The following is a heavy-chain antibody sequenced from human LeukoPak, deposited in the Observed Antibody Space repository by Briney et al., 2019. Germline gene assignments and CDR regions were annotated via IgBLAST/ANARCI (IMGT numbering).Heavy chain of an antibody. J-gene: IGHJ4*02. CDR2: LSGSGDRT. CDR3: ASQSPLIDY. V-gene: IGHV3-23*01. Sequence: GGSLRLSCAASGFTFSTYGMSWVRQAPGKGLEWLSALSGSGDRTYYADSVKGRFTISRDNSKNTLYLQMNSLRAEDTAVYYCASQSPLIDYWGQGTLVTVSS. CDR1: GFTFSTYG.